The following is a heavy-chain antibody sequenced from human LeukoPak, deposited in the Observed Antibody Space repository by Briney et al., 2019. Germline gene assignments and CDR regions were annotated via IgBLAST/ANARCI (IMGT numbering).Heavy chain of an antibody. V-gene: IGHV3-33*06. CDR1: GFTFSSYG. CDR3: AKEGDYCSSSGCHKRGIDY. J-gene: IGHJ4*02. D-gene: IGHD2-2*01. CDR2: IWYDGSHD. Sequence: PGRSLRLSCAASGFTFSSYGMHWVRQAPGKGLEWVAVIWYDGSHDTYTDSVKGRFTVSRDNFKNVLHLQMNSLRVEDTAVYYCAKEGDYCSSSGCHKRGIDYWGQGTLVTVSS.